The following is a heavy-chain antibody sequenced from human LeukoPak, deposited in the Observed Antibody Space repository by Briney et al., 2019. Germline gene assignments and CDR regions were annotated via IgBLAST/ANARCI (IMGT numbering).Heavy chain of an antibody. D-gene: IGHD1-26*01. CDR3: VRRRVGVAPASDM. V-gene: IGHV3-72*01. CDR1: GFTFSDHA. Sequence: GGSLRLSCAAFGFTFSDHAMDWVRQAPGEGLEWVARCRGKTNSYSTEYAASVNGRFTISRDDSKNSLYLQMSSLKTEDTAVYYCVRRRVGVAPASDMWGQGTTVTVSS. CDR2: CRGKTNSYST. J-gene: IGHJ3*02.